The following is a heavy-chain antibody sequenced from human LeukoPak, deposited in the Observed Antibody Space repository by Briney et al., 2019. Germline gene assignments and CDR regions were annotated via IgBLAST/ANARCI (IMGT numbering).Heavy chain of an antibody. D-gene: IGHD3-10*01. CDR2: ISSSSNYI. CDR3: ARDEFRGVTVY. Sequence: GGSLRLSCAASGFTVSSNYMSWVRQAPGKGLEWVSSISSSSNYIYYTDSVKGRFTVSRDNTKNSLYLQMNSLRAEDTAVYYCARDEFRGVTVYWGQGTLVTVSS. V-gene: IGHV3-21*01. J-gene: IGHJ4*02. CDR1: GFTVSSNY.